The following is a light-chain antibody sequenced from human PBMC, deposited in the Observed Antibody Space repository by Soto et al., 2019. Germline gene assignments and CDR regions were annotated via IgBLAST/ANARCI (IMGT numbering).Light chain of an antibody. CDR1: SSNIGAGYD. J-gene: IGLJ2*01. V-gene: IGLV1-40*01. CDR2: GNS. CDR3: QSYDSSLSAMV. Sequence: QSVLTQPPSVSGAPGQRVTISCTGSSSNIGAGYDVHWYQQLPGTAPKLLIYGNSNRPSGVLDRFSGSKSGTSASLAITGLQAEDEADYYCQSYDSSLSAMVSGGGTKLTVL.